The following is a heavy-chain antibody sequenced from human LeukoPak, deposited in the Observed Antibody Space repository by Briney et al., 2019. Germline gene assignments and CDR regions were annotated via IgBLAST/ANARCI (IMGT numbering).Heavy chain of an antibody. CDR3: ARGGYSVYDYDYYYMDV. Sequence: GGSLRLSCAASGFTFSSYSMNWVRQAPGKGLEWVSSISSSSSYMYYADSVKGRFTISRDNAKNSLYLQMNSLRAEDTAVYYCARGGYSVYDYDYYYMDVWGKGTTVTVSS. D-gene: IGHD5/OR15-5a*01. J-gene: IGHJ6*03. CDR2: ISSSSSYM. CDR1: GFTFSSYS. V-gene: IGHV3-21*01.